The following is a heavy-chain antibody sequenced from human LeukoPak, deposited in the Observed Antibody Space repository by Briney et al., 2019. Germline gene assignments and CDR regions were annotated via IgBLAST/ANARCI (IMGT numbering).Heavy chain of an antibody. Sequence: GASVKVSCKTSGYTFTNYAMNWVRQAPGQGLEWMGWINTNTGNPTYAQGFTGRFVFSLDTSVSTAYLQISSPKAEDTAVYYCARDLRTYDDFLPGDFDYWGQGTLVTVSS. CDR1: GYTFTNYA. V-gene: IGHV7-4-1*02. CDR3: ARDLRTYDDFLPGDFDY. CDR2: INTNTGNP. D-gene: IGHD4-17*01. J-gene: IGHJ4*02.